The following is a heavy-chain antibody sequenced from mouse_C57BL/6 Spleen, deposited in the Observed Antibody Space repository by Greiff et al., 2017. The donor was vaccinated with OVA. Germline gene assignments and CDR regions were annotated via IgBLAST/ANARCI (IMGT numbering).Heavy chain of an antibody. V-gene: IGHV1-64*01. J-gene: IGHJ4*01. Sequence: QVQLQQPGAELVKPGASEKLSCKASGYTFTSYWMHWVKQRPGQGLEWIGMIHPNSGSTNYNEKFKSKATLTVDKSSSTAYMQLSSLTSEDSAVYYCTAQATLYAMDYWGQGTSVTVSS. CDR1: GYTFTSYW. CDR3: TAQATLYAMDY. CDR2: IHPNSGST. D-gene: IGHD3-2*02.